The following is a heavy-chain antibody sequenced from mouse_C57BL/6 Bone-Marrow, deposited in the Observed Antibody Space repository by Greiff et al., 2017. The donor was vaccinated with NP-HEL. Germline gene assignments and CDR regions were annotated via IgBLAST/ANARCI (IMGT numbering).Heavy chain of an antibody. D-gene: IGHD2-3*01. CDR3: ARKGWLLYYFDH. CDR1: GYTFTSSW. J-gene: IGHJ2*01. CDR2: IHPNSGST. V-gene: IGHV1-64*01. Sequence: QVQLQQPGAELVKPGASVKLSCKASGYTFTSSWMHWVKQRPGQGLEWIGMIHPNSGSTNYNEKFKSKATLTVDKSSSTAYMQLSSLTSEDSAVYYCARKGWLLYYFDHWGQGTTLTVSS.